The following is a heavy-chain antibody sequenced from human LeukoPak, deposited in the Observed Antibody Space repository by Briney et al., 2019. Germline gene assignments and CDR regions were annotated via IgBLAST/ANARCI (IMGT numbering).Heavy chain of an antibody. V-gene: IGHV3-23*01. CDR3: AKWGDYDILTGYYDSDY. J-gene: IGHJ4*02. Sequence: GCSLRLSCAASGFIVSNYAMIWVRPAPGKGLEWVSAIVGRGSSTYYADSAKGRFTISRDNSKNTLYLQLNRLRAEDTAVYYCAKWGDYDILTGYYDSDYWGQGTLVTVSS. CDR2: IVGRGSST. D-gene: IGHD3-9*01. CDR1: GFIVSNYA.